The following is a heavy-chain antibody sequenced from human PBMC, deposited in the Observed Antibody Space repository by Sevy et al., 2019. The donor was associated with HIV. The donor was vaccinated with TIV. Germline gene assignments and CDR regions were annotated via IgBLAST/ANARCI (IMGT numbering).Heavy chain of an antibody. D-gene: IGHD3-22*01. Sequence: GGSLRLSCAASGFTFSGSAMHWVRQASGKGLEWVGRIRSKANSYATAYAASVKGRFTISRDDSKNTAYLQMNSLKTEDTAVYYCTTSDSSGYYYLGYSGQGTMVTVSS. CDR2: IRSKANSYAT. J-gene: IGHJ4*02. CDR1: GFTFSGSA. CDR3: TTSDSSGYYYLGY. V-gene: IGHV3-73*01.